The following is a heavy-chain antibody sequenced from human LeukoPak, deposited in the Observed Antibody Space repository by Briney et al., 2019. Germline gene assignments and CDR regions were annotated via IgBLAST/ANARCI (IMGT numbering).Heavy chain of an antibody. CDR3: ARRGGYSYGHYRKYNWFDP. Sequence: SETLSLTCAVFGGSFSGHYWSWIRQPPGKGLEWIGEINHSGSINYNSSLKSRVTISVDTSKNQFSLKLSSVTAADTAVYYCARRGGYSYGHYRKYNWFDPWGQGTLVTVSS. D-gene: IGHD5-18*01. V-gene: IGHV4-34*01. J-gene: IGHJ5*02. CDR2: INHSGSI. CDR1: GGSFSGHY.